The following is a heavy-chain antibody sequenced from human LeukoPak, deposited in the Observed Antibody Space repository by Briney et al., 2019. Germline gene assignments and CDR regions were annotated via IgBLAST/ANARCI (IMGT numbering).Heavy chain of an antibody. D-gene: IGHD3-9*01. CDR1: GFTFSLYW. CDR2: IKQDGSEK. Sequence: PGGSLRLSCAASGFTFSLYWMNWVRRAPGKGLEWVANIKQDGSEKNYVDSVKGRFTISRDNAKNSLYLQMNNLRVEDMAMYYCAGGTGFIIKDWGQGTLVTVSS. V-gene: IGHV3-7*03. CDR3: AGGTGFIIKD. J-gene: IGHJ4*02.